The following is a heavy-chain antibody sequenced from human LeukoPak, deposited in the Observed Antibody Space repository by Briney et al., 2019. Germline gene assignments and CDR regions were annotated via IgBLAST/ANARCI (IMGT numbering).Heavy chain of an antibody. CDR3: ARDPVVPAAMRGDY. CDR1: GYSFTSYW. Sequence: GESLRTSCKGSGYSFTSYWINWVRQMPGKGLEWMGRIETNDSYTNYSPSFQGQVTISVDKSISTAYRQWSSLQASDTAMYYCARDPVVPAAMRGDYWGQGTLVTVSS. D-gene: IGHD2-2*01. CDR2: IETNDSYT. J-gene: IGHJ4*02. V-gene: IGHV5-10-1*01.